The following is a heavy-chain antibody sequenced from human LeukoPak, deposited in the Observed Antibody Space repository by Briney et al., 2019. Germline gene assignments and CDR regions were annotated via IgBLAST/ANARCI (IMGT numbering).Heavy chain of an antibody. J-gene: IGHJ4*02. V-gene: IGHV3-74*01. Sequence: GGSLRLSCAAPGFTFRSDWVHWVRQAPGKGLVCVSGIGSDGSRTIFADSVKGRFTFARDTAKNTMNLQMISLRAEDSALYYCARSGAPTSDYWGQGTLVIVSS. CDR2: IGSDGSRT. D-gene: IGHD2-15*01. CDR1: GFTFRSDW. CDR3: ARSGAPTSDY.